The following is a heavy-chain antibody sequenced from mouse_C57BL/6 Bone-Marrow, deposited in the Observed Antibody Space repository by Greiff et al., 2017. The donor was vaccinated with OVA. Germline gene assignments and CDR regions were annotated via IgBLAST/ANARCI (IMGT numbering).Heavy chain of an antibody. CDR3: ARLDGYYLAWFAY. CDR1: GYTFTSYW. Sequence: QVQLQQPGAELVKPGASVKLSCKASGYTFTSYWMHWVKQRPGQGLEWIGMIYPNSGSTNYNEKFKSKATLTVDKSSSTAYMQLSSLTSEDSAVYYFARLDGYYLAWFAYWGQGTLVTVSA. CDR2: IYPNSGST. V-gene: IGHV1-64*01. J-gene: IGHJ3*01. D-gene: IGHD2-3*01.